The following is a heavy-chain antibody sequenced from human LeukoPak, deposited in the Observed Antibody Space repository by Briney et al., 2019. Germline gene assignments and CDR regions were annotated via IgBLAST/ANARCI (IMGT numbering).Heavy chain of an antibody. Sequence: GGSLRLSCAASGFTLSSYWMTWIRQALGKGLEWVANIKQDVSEKYYVDSVKGRFTISRDNAKNSLYLQMNSLRAEDTAVYYCARDTGGGYSCYDCWGQGTLVTVSS. D-gene: IGHD5-18*01. V-gene: IGHV3-7*01. CDR3: ARDTGGGYSCYDC. CDR2: IKQDVSEK. CDR1: GFTLSSYW. J-gene: IGHJ4*02.